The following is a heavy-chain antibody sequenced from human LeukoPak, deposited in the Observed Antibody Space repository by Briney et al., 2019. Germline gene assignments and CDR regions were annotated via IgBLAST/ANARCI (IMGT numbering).Heavy chain of an antibody. CDR1: GFTFSNFA. CDR3: ARDSWGFDF. CDR2: MSYDGSNK. D-gene: IGHD7-27*01. J-gene: IGHJ4*02. Sequence: PGRSLRLSCAASGFTFSNFAMHWVRQAPCKGLEWVAMMSYDGSNKYTDSVKGRFTISRDNSKNMVDLYMSNLKIEDTAVYYCARDSWGFDFWGQGTLVTVSS. V-gene: IGHV3-30*04.